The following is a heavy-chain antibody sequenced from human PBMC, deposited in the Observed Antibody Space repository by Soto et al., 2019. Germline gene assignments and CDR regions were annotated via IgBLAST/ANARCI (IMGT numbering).Heavy chain of an antibody. CDR2: IYYSGST. CDR3: ARASYYSDSFGYFLDS. D-gene: IGHD3-22*01. Sequence: SETLSLTCTVSVGSISPYYWSWIRQTPGKGLEWIAYIYYSGSTNYNPSLKSRVTISVDTSKNKCSLKLSSVTAADTAVYYCARASYYSDSFGYFLDSWGQGTLVTVSS. J-gene: IGHJ4*02. V-gene: IGHV4-59*01. CDR1: VGSISPYY.